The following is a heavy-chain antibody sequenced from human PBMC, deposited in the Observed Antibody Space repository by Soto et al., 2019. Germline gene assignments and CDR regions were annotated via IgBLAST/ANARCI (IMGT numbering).Heavy chain of an antibody. CDR1: GYTFTSYA. CDR3: ASMVATTGYYYYYGMDV. V-gene: IGHV1-3*01. CDR2: INAGNGNT. Sequence: ASVKVSCKASGYTFTSYAMHWVRQAPGQRLEWMGWINAGNGNTKYSQKFQGRVTITRDTSASTAYMELSSLRSEDTAVYYCASMVATTGYYYYYGMDVWGQGTTVTV. D-gene: IGHD5-12*01. J-gene: IGHJ6*02.